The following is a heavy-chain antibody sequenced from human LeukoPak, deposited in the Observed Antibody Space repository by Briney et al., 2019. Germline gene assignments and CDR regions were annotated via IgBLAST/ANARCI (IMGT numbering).Heavy chain of an antibody. Sequence: KPGESLRISCKGSGYSFTSYSIGWVRQMPGKGLEWMGLIYPGDSETRYSPSFQGQVTISADKSISTAYLQWSSLKASDTAMYYCARDYGDYVGAFDIWGQGTVVTVSS. V-gene: IGHV5-51*01. J-gene: IGHJ3*02. CDR2: IYPGDSET. CDR1: GYSFTSYS. CDR3: ARDYGDYVGAFDI. D-gene: IGHD4-17*01.